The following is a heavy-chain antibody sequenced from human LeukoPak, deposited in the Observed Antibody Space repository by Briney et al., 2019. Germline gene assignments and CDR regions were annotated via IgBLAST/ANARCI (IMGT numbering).Heavy chain of an antibody. CDR3: ARDYYDFWSGYYTGPLNWFDP. D-gene: IGHD3-3*01. V-gene: IGHV1-2*02. Sequence: ASVKVSFKASGYSFTGYYMHWVRQAPGQGLEWMGWINRNSGGTKYAQKFQGRVTMTRDTSINTAYMELSSLRSEDTAVYYCARDYYDFWSGYYTGPLNWFDPWGQGTLVTVSS. J-gene: IGHJ5*02. CDR2: INRNSGGT. CDR1: GYSFTGYY.